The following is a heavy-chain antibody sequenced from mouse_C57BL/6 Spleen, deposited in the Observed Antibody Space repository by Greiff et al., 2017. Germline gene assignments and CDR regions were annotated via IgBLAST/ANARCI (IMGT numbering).Heavy chain of an antibody. Sequence: EVKLEESGGGLVQPGGSMKLSCVASGFTFSNYWMNWVRQSPEKGLEWVAQIRLKSDNYATHYAESVKGRFTISRDDSKSSVYLQMNNLRAEDTGIYYCLAYYSNYDWYFDVWGTGTTVTVSS. CDR1: GFTFSNYW. CDR2: IRLKSDNYAT. D-gene: IGHD2-5*01. V-gene: IGHV6-3*01. J-gene: IGHJ1*03. CDR3: LAYYSNYDWYFDV.